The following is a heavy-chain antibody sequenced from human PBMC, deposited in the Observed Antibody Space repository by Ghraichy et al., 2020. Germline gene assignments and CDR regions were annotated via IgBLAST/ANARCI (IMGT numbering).Heavy chain of an antibody. CDR3: ARDRAPDLDV. J-gene: IGHJ6*02. V-gene: IGHV3-11*01. Sequence: GALRLSCEASGFTFSDYYMNWIRQAPGKGLEWISYISSTGAAMNYADSVRGRFTISRDNAKNSLYLQMNSLRPEDTAVYYCARDRAPDLDVWGQGTTVTVSS. CDR1: GFTFSDYY. CDR2: ISSTGAAM.